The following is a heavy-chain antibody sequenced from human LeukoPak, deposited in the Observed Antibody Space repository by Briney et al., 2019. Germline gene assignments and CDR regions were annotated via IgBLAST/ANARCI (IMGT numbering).Heavy chain of an antibody. CDR3: AKGCLGGGNCFCFQH. D-gene: IGHD2-15*01. V-gene: IGHV3-30*18. CDR2: ISSDGATQ. CDR1: GFTFDNYG. J-gene: IGHJ1*01. Sequence: GGSLRLSCAASGFTFDNYGMHWVRQAPGKGLEWVADISSDGATQYYADSVKGRFTISRDNSKNTLNLQMNSLRPGDTAVYYCAKGCLGGGNCFCFQHWGQGTLVTVSS.